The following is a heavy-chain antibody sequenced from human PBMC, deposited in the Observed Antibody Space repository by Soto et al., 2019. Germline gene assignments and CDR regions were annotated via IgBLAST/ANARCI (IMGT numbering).Heavy chain of an antibody. Sequence: QITLKESGPTLVKPTQTLTLTCTFSGFSLSTSGVGVGWIRQPPGKALEWLALIYWDDDKRYSPSLKSRLTITKDTSKNQVVLTMTNMDPVDTATYYCAHRRNPYDYGSGAFDYWGQGTLVTVSS. CDR1: GFSLSTSGVG. V-gene: IGHV2-5*02. CDR3: AHRRNPYDYGSGAFDY. CDR2: IYWDDDK. D-gene: IGHD3-10*01. J-gene: IGHJ4*02.